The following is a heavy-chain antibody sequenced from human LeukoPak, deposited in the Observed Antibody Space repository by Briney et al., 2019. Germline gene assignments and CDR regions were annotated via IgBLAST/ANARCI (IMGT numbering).Heavy chain of an antibody. V-gene: IGHV1-18*01. Sequence: ASVNLSCKASGYTFTSYGISWVRQAPGQGLEWMGWISAYNGNTNYAQKLQGRVTMTTDTSTSTAYMELRSLRSDDTAVYYCARDREYCSSTSCYPDYWGQGTLVTVSS. CDR3: ARDREYCSSTSCYPDY. D-gene: IGHD2-2*01. CDR2: ISAYNGNT. CDR1: GYTFTSYG. J-gene: IGHJ4*02.